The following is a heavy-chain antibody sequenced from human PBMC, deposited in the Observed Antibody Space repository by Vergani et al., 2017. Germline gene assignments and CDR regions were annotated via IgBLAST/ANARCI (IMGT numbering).Heavy chain of an antibody. J-gene: IGHJ6*03. CDR1: GGSFTSYH. D-gene: IGHD4-11*01. Sequence: QVQLQQWVGGLLKPSETLSLTCVVNGGSFTSYHWTWIRQSPGEGLEWVCDIDRTGRPDDNPSLKSRLTMSVDKSRNQLSLTLNSVTATDTAIYFCARVNTETNGHLYYYYYMDVWGQGTAVTVS. CDR3: ARVNTETNGHLYYYYYMDV. CDR2: IDRTGRP. V-gene: IGHV4-34*01.